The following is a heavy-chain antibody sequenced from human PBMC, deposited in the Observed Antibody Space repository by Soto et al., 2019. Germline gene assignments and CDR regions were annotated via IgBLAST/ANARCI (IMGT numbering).Heavy chain of an antibody. Sequence: QVQLVQSGAEVQKPGASVKVSCRASGYTFTGYYLHWVRQAPGQGLEWMGWINPNSVITNYAQKLKGRVTMTWDTSISTDYLALTSLSSDDTGVYYCARESDAFDIWGQGTMVTVSS. CDR1: GYTFTGYY. V-gene: IGHV1-2*02. CDR2: INPNSVIT. CDR3: ARESDAFDI. J-gene: IGHJ3*02.